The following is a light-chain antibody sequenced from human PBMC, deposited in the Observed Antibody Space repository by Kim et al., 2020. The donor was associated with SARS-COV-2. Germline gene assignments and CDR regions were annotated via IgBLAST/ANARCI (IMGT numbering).Light chain of an antibody. J-gene: IGLJ2*01. V-gene: IGLV3-19*01. CDR3: QSRDSGGKVI. CDR1: SLRSDY. CDR2: GRN. Sequence: SSELTQDPAVSVALGQTVRITCQGDSLRSDYATWYQQKPRQAPVLVIYGRNNRPSGIPDRFSGSTSGNTASLTISGAQAEDEADFYCQSRDSGGKVIFGG.